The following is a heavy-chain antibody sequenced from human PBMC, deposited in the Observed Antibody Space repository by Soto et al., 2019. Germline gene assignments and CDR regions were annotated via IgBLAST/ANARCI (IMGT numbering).Heavy chain of an antibody. J-gene: IGHJ4*02. CDR2: ISAYNGNT. D-gene: IGHD6-13*01. CDR1: GYTFTSYG. CDR3: ARGGPDNSLTGYSSSWPLDY. V-gene: IGHV1-18*01. Sequence: AASVKVSCKASGYTFTSYGISWVRQAPGQGLEWMGWISAYNGNTNYAQKLQGRVTMTTDTSTSTAYMELRSLRSDDTAVYYCARGGPDNSLTGYSSSWPLDYWGQGTLVTVSS.